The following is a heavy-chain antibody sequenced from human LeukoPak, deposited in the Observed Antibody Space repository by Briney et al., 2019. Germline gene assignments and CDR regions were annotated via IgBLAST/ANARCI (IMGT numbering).Heavy chain of an antibody. Sequence: GGSLRLSCAASGFTFSSYGMRWVRQAPGKGLEWVAVIWYDGSNKCYADSVKGRFTISRDNSKNTLYLQMNSLRAEDTAVYYCARDRAVRVAAAGPLDYWGQGTLVTVSS. CDR2: IWYDGSNK. V-gene: IGHV3-33*01. D-gene: IGHD6-13*01. J-gene: IGHJ4*02. CDR1: GFTFSSYG. CDR3: ARDRAVRVAAAGPLDY.